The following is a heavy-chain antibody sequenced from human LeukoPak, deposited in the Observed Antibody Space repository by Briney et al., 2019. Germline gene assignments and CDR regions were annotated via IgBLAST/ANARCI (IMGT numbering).Heavy chain of an antibody. J-gene: IGHJ3*02. Sequence: GESLKISCKGSGYSFTSYWIGWVRQMPGKGLGWMGIIYPGDSDTRYSPSFQGQVTISADKSISTAYLQWSSLKASDTAMYYCARQGLGYCSGGSCYHHDAFDIWGQGTMVTVSS. CDR1: GYSFTSYW. CDR3: ARQGLGYCSGGSCYHHDAFDI. V-gene: IGHV5-51*01. CDR2: IYPGDSDT. D-gene: IGHD2-15*01.